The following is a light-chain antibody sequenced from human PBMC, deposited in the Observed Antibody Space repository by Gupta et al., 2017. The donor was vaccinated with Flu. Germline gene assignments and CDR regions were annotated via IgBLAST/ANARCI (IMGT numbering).Light chain of an antibody. Sequence: LGERATSNCKASQRGLDNCNSKNYLAWYQQKPRQPPKLLIYWASTREAGVPDRFSGSGSGTDFTLTISSRQAEDVAVYYCQQYESAPPWTFGQGTKVEIK. V-gene: IGKV4-1*01. CDR1: QRGLDNCNSKNY. CDR3: QQYESAPPWT. CDR2: WAS. J-gene: IGKJ1*01.